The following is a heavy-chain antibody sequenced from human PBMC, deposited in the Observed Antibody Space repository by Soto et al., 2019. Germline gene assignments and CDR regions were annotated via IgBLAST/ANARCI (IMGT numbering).Heavy chain of an antibody. Sequence: GGSLRLSCAAPGFTFSSYAMSWVRQAPGKGLEWVSAISGSGGSTYYADSVKGRFTISRDNSKNTLYLQMNSLRAEDTAVYYCAKDSKNNWNDGSFDYWGQGTLVTVSS. V-gene: IGHV3-23*01. CDR3: AKDSKNNWNDGSFDY. CDR2: ISGSGGST. J-gene: IGHJ4*02. D-gene: IGHD1-1*01. CDR1: GFTFSSYA.